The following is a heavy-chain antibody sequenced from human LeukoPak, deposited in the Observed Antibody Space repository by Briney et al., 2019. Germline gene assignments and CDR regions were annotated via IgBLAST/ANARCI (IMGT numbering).Heavy chain of an antibody. J-gene: IGHJ5*02. CDR3: ARPLGYSTSWYNH. CDR1: GYSFTSYW. V-gene: IGHV5-51*01. D-gene: IGHD5-12*01. CDR2: IHPGDSDS. Sequence: GESLKISCKGSGYSFTSYWIGWVRQTPGKGLEWMGSIHPGDSDSRYSPSFQGQVTISADKSISTAYLQWSSLKASDTAIYYCARPLGYSTSWYNHWGQGTLVIVSS.